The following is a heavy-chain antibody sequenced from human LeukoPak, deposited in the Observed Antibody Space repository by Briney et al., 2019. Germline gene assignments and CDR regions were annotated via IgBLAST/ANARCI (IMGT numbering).Heavy chain of an antibody. V-gene: IGHV1-18*01. D-gene: IGHD1-26*01. Sequence: ASVKVSCKASGGTFSSYAISWVRQAPGQGLEWMGWISPYTTKTNYAQSLQGRVTMTTDTSTSTAYMELRSLRSDDTAVYYCAREGGVGPTAPPDYYSYQMDVWGKGTTVTVSS. CDR3: AREGGVGPTAPPDYYSYQMDV. CDR2: ISPYTTKT. J-gene: IGHJ6*03. CDR1: GGTFSSYA.